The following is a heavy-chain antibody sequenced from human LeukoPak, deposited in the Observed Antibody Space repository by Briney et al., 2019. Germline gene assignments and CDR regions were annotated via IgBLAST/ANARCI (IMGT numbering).Heavy chain of an antibody. CDR2: IYTSGST. V-gene: IGHV4-4*07. D-gene: IGHD6-6*01. Sequence: SETLSLTCIVSGGSITNYYWSWIRQPAGKGLKWIGRIYTSGSTNYNPSLKSRVTISVDTSKNQFSLKLSSVTAADTAVYYCARVLRYSSSYAFDIWGQGTMVTVSS. CDR3: ARVLRYSSSYAFDI. J-gene: IGHJ3*02. CDR1: GGSITNYY.